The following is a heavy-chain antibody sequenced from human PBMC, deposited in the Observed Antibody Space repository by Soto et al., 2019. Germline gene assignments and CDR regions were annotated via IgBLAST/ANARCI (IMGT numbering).Heavy chain of an antibody. CDR2: IKSKTDGGTT. Sequence: GGSLRLSCAASGFTFSNAWMSWVRQAPGKGLEWVGRIKSKTDGGTTDYAAPVKGRFTISRDDSKNTLYLQMNSLKTEDTAVYYCTTTSTSCSTCYYYGMDVWGQGTTVTVSS. J-gene: IGHJ6*02. CDR1: GFTFSNAW. CDR3: TTTSTSCSTCYYYGMDV. D-gene: IGHD2-2*01. V-gene: IGHV3-15*01.